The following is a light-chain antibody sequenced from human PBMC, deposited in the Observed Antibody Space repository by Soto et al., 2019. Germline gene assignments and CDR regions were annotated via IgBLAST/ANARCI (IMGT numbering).Light chain of an antibody. CDR1: QSISYW. V-gene: IGKV1-5*03. CDR3: HQYNSYWT. J-gene: IGKJ1*01. CDR2: KAS. Sequence: DIQLTQSPSTLFAAVGDSVTITFRASQSISYWLAWYQQKPGKAPKLLIYKASSLESGVPSRFSGSGSGTEFTLTISSLQPDDFATYYCHQYNSYWTFGQGTKVDI.